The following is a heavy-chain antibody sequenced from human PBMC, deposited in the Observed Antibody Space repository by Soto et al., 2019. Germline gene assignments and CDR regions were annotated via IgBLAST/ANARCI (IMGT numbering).Heavy chain of an antibody. V-gene: IGHV4-34*01. CDR1: GGSFSGYY. CDR2: INHSGST. D-gene: IGHD5-12*01. CDR3: ARRLKWLRTFDY. J-gene: IGHJ4*02. Sequence: QVQLQQWGAGRLKPSETLSLTCAVYGGSFSGYYWSWIRQPPGKGLEWIGEINHSGSTNYNPSLKSRVTISVDTSKNQFSLKLSSVTAADTAVYYCARRLKWLRTFDYWGQGTLVTVSS.